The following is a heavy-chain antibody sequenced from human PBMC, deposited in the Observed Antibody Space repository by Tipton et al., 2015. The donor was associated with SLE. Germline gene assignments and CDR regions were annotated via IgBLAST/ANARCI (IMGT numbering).Heavy chain of an antibody. J-gene: IGHJ4*02. CDR3: ATTTTMTNYIDY. D-gene: IGHD4-17*01. V-gene: IGHV3-23*01. CDR2: ISGSGGST. CDR1: GFTVSSNY. Sequence: SLRLSCAASGFTVSSNYMSWVRQAPGKGLEWVSTISGSGGSTYYADSVKGRFTISRDNSKNTLYLQVNSLRGEDTAVYYCATTTTMTNYIDYWGQGTLLTVSS.